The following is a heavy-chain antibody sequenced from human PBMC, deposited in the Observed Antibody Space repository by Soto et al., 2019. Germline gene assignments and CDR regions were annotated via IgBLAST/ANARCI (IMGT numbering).Heavy chain of an antibody. D-gene: IGHD3-10*01. CDR1: GYSFTSYW. J-gene: IGHJ5*02. CDR2: IYPGDSDT. V-gene: IGHV5-51*03. CDR3: ARNGVWFGELLTGWFDP. Sequence: VQLVQYGTEVKKPGESLKISCKGSGYSFTSYWIGWVRQMPGKGLEWMGIIYPGDSDTRYSPSFQGQVTISADKSISTAYLQWSSLKASDTAMYYCARNGVWFGELLTGWFDPWGQGTLVTVSS.